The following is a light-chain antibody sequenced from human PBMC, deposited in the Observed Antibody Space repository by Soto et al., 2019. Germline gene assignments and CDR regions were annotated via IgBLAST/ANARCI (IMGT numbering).Light chain of an antibody. V-gene: IGKV1-5*03. J-gene: IGKJ1*01. Sequence: DIPMTQSPSTLSGSVGDIVTITCRASQTISSWLAWYQQKPGKAPKLLIYKASTLKSGVPSRFIGSGSGTEFNLTISILQPDDVATYYCQHYNSYSEAFGQGTTVALK. CDR2: KAS. CDR1: QTISSW. CDR3: QHYNSYSEA.